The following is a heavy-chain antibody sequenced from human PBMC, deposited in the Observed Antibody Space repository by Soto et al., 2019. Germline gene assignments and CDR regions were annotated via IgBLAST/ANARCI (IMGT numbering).Heavy chain of an antibody. CDR1: GYTFTSYD. CDR2: ISAYNGNT. V-gene: IGHV1-18*01. J-gene: IGHJ6*02. Sequence: GASVKVSCKASGYTFTSYDINWVRQATGQGLEWMGWISAYNGNTNYAQKLQGRVTMTTDTSTSTAYMELRSLRSDDTAVYYCAVPVNILWWDYGMDVWGQGTTVTVSS. CDR3: AVPVNILWWDYGMDV. D-gene: IGHD2-21*01.